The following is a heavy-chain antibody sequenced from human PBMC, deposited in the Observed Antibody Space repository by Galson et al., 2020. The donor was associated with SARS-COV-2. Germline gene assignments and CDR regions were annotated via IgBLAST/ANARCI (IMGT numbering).Heavy chain of an antibody. D-gene: IGHD3-22*01. V-gene: IGHV3-7*01. CDR3: ARDTRDTMIVVVIKGRSKTYGMDV. Sequence: GESLKISCAASGFTFSSYWMSWVRQAPGKGLEWVANIKQDGSEKYYVDSVKGRFTISRDNAKNSLYLQMNSLRAEDTAVYYCARDTRDTMIVVVIKGRSKTYGMDVWGQGTTVTVSS. J-gene: IGHJ6*02. CDR2: IKQDGSEK. CDR1: GFTFSSYW.